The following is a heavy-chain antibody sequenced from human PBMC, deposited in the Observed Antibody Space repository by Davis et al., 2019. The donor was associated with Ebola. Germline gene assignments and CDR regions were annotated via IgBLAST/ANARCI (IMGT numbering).Heavy chain of an antibody. CDR2: INHSGST. Sequence: PSETLSLTCTVSGYSISSGYYWGWIRQPPGKGLEWIGEINHSGSTNYNPSLKSRVTISVDTSKNQFSLKLSSVTAADTAVYYCATPTGRNNWNYRFGAFDIWGQGTMVTVSS. CDR3: ATPTGRNNWNYRFGAFDI. V-gene: IGHV4-38-2*02. CDR1: GYSISSGYY. D-gene: IGHD1-7*01. J-gene: IGHJ3*02.